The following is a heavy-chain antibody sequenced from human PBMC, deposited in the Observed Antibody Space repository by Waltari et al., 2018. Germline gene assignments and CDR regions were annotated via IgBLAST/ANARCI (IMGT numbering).Heavy chain of an antibody. Sequence: QVQLQESGPGLVKPSGTLSLTCAVSGDSMRGNYWWSWVRQSPGKGQEWIGQIHRSGKTNYNPPLDSRVTVSIDTSNNQLSLKGTSATAANTAIYYCARDRGRGLYLDSWGQGTLVTVS. CDR3: ARDRGRGLYLDS. D-gene: IGHD2-15*01. V-gene: IGHV4-4*02. CDR1: GDSMRGNYW. CDR2: IHRSGKT. J-gene: IGHJ4*02.